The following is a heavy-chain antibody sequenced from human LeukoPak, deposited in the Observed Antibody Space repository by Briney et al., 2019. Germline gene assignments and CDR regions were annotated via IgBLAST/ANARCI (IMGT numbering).Heavy chain of an antibody. J-gene: IGHJ1*01. CDR3: ARDEGYFQH. V-gene: IGHV3-48*03. CDR1: GFSFSDYE. CDR2: ISSGGTTI. Sequence: PGGSLRLSCAASGFSFSDYEMNWVRQAPGKGLEWVSYISSGGTTIYYADSVKGRFTISRDNAKNSLYLQMNSLRAEDTAVYYCARDEGYFQHWGQGTLVTVSS.